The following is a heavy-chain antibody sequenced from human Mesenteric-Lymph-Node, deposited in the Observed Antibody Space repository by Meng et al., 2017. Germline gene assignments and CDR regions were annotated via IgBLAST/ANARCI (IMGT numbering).Heavy chain of an antibody. CDR1: GGSISSYY. CDR3: ASSTTYYYDSSGYYLDY. CDR2: IYTSGST. D-gene: IGHD3-22*01. Sequence: GSLSLTCTVSGGSISSYYWSWIRQPAGKGLEWIGRIYTSGSTNYNPSLKSRVTISVDTSKNQFSLKLSSVTAADTAVYYCASSTTYYYDSSGYYLDYWGQGTLVTVSS. J-gene: IGHJ4*02. V-gene: IGHV4-4*07.